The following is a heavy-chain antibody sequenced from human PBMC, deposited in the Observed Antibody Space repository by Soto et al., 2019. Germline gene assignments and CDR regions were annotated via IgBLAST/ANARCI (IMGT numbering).Heavy chain of an antibody. J-gene: IGHJ4*02. CDR3: AKTPVAHAAAGRGGGGYFDY. CDR2: ISGSGGSA. CDR1: GFTFSTYA. D-gene: IGHD6-13*01. Sequence: EVQMLESGGGLVQPGGYLRLACATSGFTFSTYAMSWVRQAPGKGLEWVSIISGSGGSAYYADSVKGRFTVYRDNSKNTLKLQMNSLRAEDTPLYYCAKTPVAHAAAGRGGGGYFDYWGQRTLVTVSS. V-gene: IGHV3-23*01.